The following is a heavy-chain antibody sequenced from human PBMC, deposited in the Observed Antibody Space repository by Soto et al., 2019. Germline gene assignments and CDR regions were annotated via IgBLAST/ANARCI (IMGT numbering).Heavy chain of an antibody. D-gene: IGHD2-8*01. J-gene: IGHJ6*03. CDR1: GYTFTSYG. CDR2: ISAYNGNT. CDR3: ARRERNCTNGVCSYYYYYMDV. V-gene: IGHV1-18*01. Sequence: ASVKVSCKASGYTFTSYGISWVRQAPGQGLEWMGWISAYNGNTNYAQKLQGRVTMTTDTSTSTAYMELRGLGSDDTAVYYCARRERNCTNGVCSYYYYYMDVWGKGTTVTVSS.